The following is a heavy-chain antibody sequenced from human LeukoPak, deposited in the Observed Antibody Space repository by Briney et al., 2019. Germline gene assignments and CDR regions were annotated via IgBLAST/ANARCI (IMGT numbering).Heavy chain of an antibody. CDR1: GFTFSGYW. D-gene: IGHD4/OR15-4a*01. CDR3: ARRAGAYSHPYDY. CDR2: INSDGSST. V-gene: IGHV3-74*01. Sequence: GGSLRLSCAASGFTFSGYWVHWVRQAPGKGLVWVSRINSDGSSTSYADSVKGRFTISRDNSKNTLYLQMNSLRAEDTAVYYCARRAGAYSHPYDYWGQGTLVTVSS. J-gene: IGHJ4*02.